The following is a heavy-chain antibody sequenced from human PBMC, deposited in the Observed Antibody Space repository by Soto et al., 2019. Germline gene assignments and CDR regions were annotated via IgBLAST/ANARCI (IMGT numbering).Heavy chain of an antibody. J-gene: IGHJ4*02. CDR3: ARDPLNYGDYSSPLDY. CDR1: GFTFSSYW. V-gene: IGHV3-74*01. CDR2: INSDGSST. Sequence: EEQLLESGGGLVQPGGSLRLSCAASGFTFSSYWMHWVRQAPGKGLVWVSRINSDGSSTSYADSVKGRFTISRDNAKNTLYLQMNSLRAEDTAVYYCARDPLNYGDYSSPLDYWGQGTLVTVSS. D-gene: IGHD4-17*01.